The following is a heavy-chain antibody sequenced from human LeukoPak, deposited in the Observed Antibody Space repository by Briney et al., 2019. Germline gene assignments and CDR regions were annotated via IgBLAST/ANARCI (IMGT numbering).Heavy chain of an antibody. Sequence: ASVKVSCKASGYTFTSYDINWVRQAAGQGLQWMGWMNPNSGNTVYAQKFQGRVTMTRNASISTDYMELSSLRSEDTAVYYCARRGQRTGXNXFDSWGXGTLVTVS. CDR3: ARRGQRTGXNXFDS. CDR1: GYTFTSYD. CDR2: MNPNSGNT. V-gene: IGHV1-8*01. J-gene: IGHJ5*01. D-gene: IGHD1-1*01.